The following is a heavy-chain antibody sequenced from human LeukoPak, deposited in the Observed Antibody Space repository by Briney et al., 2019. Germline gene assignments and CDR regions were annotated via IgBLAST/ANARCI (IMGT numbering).Heavy chain of an antibody. D-gene: IGHD3-16*01. J-gene: IGHJ3*02. CDR3: ARDDPLGGTAFDI. CDR1: GFTFNDYY. Sequence: SGGSLRLSCAASGFTFNDYYMSWIRQAPGKGLEWVSYMSSSGSTIYYADSVKGRFTISRDNAKNSLYLQMNSLRAEDTAVYYCARDDPLGGTAFDIWGQGTMVTVSS. V-gene: IGHV3-11*04. CDR2: MSSSGSTI.